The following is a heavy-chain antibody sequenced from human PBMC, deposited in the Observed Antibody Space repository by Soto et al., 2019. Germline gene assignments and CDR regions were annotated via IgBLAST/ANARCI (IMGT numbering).Heavy chain of an antibody. D-gene: IGHD4-17*01. V-gene: IGHV3-66*01. CDR3: ARRISMTTGGYFDY. J-gene: IGHJ4*02. CDR1: GVSVSSNF. Sequence: GGSLRLSCAASGVSVSSNFMSWVRQAPGKGPEWVSVIYSGGSTYYADSVKGRFTISRDTSKNTVFLHMNSLRVEDTAMYYCARRISMTTGGYFDYWGQGTLVTVSS. CDR2: IYSGGST.